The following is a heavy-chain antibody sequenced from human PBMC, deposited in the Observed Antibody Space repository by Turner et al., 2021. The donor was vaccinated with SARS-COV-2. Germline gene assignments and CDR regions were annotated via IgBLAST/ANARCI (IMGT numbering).Heavy chain of an antibody. J-gene: IGHJ5*02. CDR1: GYNFGDFG. CDR2: ISDYKGNT. CDR3: VVNRGSYQPFDP. V-gene: IGHV1-18*04. Sequence: QAQLVQSGAEVKKPGASVKVSCKASGYNFGDFGINWVRQAPGRGPEWVGWISDYKGNTNYAQNVEGRGTMNTDTSTTTAYMELRNLRSDDTAIYYCVVNRGSYQPFDPWGQGTLVIGSS. D-gene: IGHD3-16*02.